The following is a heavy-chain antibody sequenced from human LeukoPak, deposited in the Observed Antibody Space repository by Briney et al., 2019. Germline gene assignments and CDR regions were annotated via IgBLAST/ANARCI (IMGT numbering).Heavy chain of an antibody. CDR2: ISWDGGST. Sequence: GGSLRLSCAASGFTFDDYTMHWVRQAPGKGLEWVSLISWDGGSTYYADSVKGRFTISRDNSKNSLYLQMNSPRTEDTALYYCAKDWGVVPLQGYMDVWGKGTTVTVSS. D-gene: IGHD2-2*01. CDR1: GFTFDDYT. J-gene: IGHJ6*03. V-gene: IGHV3-43*01. CDR3: AKDWGVVPLQGYMDV.